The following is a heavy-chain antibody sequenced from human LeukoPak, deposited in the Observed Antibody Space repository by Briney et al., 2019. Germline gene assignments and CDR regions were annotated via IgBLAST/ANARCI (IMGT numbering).Heavy chain of an antibody. D-gene: IGHD2-2*02. J-gene: IGHJ4*02. CDR2: INTDTGNP. CDR3: ARATAICSSTSCYRWGFDY. Sequence: GASVKVSCKASGYTFTTYGVNWVRQAPGQGLEWMGWINTDTGNPTYAQGFTGRFVFSLGTSVSTAYLQISSLKAEDTAVYYCARATAICSSTSCYRWGFDYWGQGTLVTVSS. V-gene: IGHV7-4-1*02. CDR1: GYTFTTYG.